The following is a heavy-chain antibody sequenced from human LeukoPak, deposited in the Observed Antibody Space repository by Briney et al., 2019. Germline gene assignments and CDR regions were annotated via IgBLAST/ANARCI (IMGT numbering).Heavy chain of an antibody. CDR1: EFTFSNYA. CDR3: AKVAGSSGWYGGNAFDI. D-gene: IGHD6-19*01. V-gene: IGHV3-23*01. CDR2: ISGDGDSK. Sequence: GESLQISCAASEFTFSNYAMSWGREPQGKGVEWVSGISGDGDSKYYADSVKGRFTISRDKSKNTLYLQMNSLRAEDTALYYCAKVAGSSGWYGGNAFDIWGQGTMVTVSS. J-gene: IGHJ3*02.